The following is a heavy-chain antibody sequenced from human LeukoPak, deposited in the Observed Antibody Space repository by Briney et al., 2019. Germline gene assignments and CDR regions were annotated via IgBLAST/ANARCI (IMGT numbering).Heavy chain of an antibody. CDR3: VRSPTSGTYYNRPYYFDY. D-gene: IGHD3-10*01. Sequence: ASVKVSCEASGYTFTAYLLHWVRLAPGQGLEWMGWINPNRGETDYAQNFQGRVTMTRDTSINTAYMDLNRLRPDDTAVYYCVRSPTSGTYYNRPYYFDYWGQGTLVTVSS. V-gene: IGHV1-2*02. CDR1: GYTFTAYL. J-gene: IGHJ4*02. CDR2: INPNRGET.